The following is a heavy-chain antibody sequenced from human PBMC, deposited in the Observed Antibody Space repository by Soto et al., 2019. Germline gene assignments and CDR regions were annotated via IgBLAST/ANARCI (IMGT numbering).Heavy chain of an antibody. CDR2: IWYDGSNK. Sequence: GGSLRLSCAASGFTFSSYGMHWVRQAPGKGLEWVAVIWYDGSNKYYADSVKGRFTISRDNSKNTLYLQMNSLRAEDTAVYYCAREGRGYYGSGKSFDYWAQGTLVTVSS. CDR3: AREGRGYYGSGKSFDY. V-gene: IGHV3-33*01. CDR1: GFTFSSYG. J-gene: IGHJ4*02. D-gene: IGHD3-10*01.